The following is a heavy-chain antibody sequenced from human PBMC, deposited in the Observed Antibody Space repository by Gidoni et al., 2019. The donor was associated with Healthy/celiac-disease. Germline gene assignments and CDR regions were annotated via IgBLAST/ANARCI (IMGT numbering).Heavy chain of an antibody. CDR2: IRSKADVGTT. Sequence: EVQLVESGGGLVQHGRSLRISCPASGFTCGDYAMSWFSQAPGKELEWVGFIRSKADVGTTEYAASVKGRFTISRDDSKSIAYLQMNSLKTEDTAVYYCTRALGYCSSTICYWEDYYYYMDVWGKGTTVTVSS. V-gene: IGHV3-49*03. J-gene: IGHJ6*03. CDR1: GFTCGDYA. CDR3: TRALGYCSSTICYWEDYYYYMDV. D-gene: IGHD2-2*01.